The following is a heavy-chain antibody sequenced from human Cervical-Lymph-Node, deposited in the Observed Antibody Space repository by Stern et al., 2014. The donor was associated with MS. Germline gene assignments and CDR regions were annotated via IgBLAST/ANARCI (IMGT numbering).Heavy chain of an antibody. V-gene: IGHV3-11*01. J-gene: IGHJ4*02. CDR1: GFTFSDYS. D-gene: IGHD5-12*01. CDR2: ITDSGDTI. CDR3: ARGSGNFDY. Sequence: DQLVESEGDLVKPGGSLRLSCAASGFTFSDYSMSWIRQAPGKGLEWPSYITDSGDTIYYADSVRGRFTISRDNAKNSLYLQMHSLRAEDTAVYYCARGSGNFDYWGQGTLVTVSS.